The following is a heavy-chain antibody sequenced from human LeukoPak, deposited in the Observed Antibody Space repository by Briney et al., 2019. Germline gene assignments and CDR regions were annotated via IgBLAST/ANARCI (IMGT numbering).Heavy chain of an antibody. D-gene: IGHD4/OR15-4a*01. Sequence: GGSLRLSCAASGFTFSSYGMHWVRQAPGKGLEWVAVIWYDGSNKYYADSVKGRFTISRDNSKNTLYLQMNSLRAEDTAVYYCARDAAILTSYFDYWGQGTLVTVSS. CDR3: ARDAAILTSYFDY. CDR1: GFTFSSYG. V-gene: IGHV3-33*01. CDR2: IWYDGSNK. J-gene: IGHJ4*02.